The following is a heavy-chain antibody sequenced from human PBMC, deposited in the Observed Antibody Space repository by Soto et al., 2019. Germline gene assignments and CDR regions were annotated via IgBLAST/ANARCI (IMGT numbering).Heavy chain of an antibody. CDR2: IWYDGSNK. V-gene: IGHV3-33*01. J-gene: IGHJ6*02. CDR1: GFTFSSYG. CDR3: ARGGGWLQLRYYYYGMDV. Sequence: SLRLSCAASGFTFSSYGMRWVRQAPGKGLEWVAVIWYDGSNKYYADSVKGRFTISRDNSKNTLYLQMNSLRAEDTAVYYCARGGGWLQLRYYYYGMDVWGQGTTVTVSS. D-gene: IGHD5-12*01.